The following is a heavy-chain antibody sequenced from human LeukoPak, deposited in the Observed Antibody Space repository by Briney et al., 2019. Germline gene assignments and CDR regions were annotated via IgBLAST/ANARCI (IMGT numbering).Heavy chain of an antibody. CDR1: GFTFSTYA. J-gene: IGHJ6*03. CDR2: ISSNGGST. Sequence: QTGGSLRLSCAASGFTFSTYAMHWVRQAPGKGLEYVSAISSNGGSTYYANSVKGRFTISRDNSKNTLYLQMGSLRAEDMAVYYCARAPSYDIWFEEFQSYYYYYMDVWGKGTTVTVSS. D-gene: IGHD3-10*01. V-gene: IGHV3-64*01. CDR3: ARAPSYDIWFEEFQSYYYYYMDV.